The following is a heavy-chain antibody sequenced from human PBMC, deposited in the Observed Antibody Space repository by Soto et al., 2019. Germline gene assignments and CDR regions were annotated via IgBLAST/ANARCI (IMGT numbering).Heavy chain of an antibody. D-gene: IGHD5-12*01. CDR1: GYTFAGYW. V-gene: IGHV5-51*01. CDR3: ARQSGMDV. J-gene: IGHJ6*02. Sequence: GESLKISCKTSGYTFAGYWIGWVRPMPGKGLEWLGIIFPGDSDTKYSPSFQGQVIISADKSIRTAYLQWSSLKASDTAIYYCARQSGMDVWGQGTTVTVSS. CDR2: IFPGDSDT.